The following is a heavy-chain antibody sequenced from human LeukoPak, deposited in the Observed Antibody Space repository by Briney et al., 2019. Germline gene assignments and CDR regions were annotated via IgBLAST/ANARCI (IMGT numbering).Heavy chain of an antibody. J-gene: IGHJ4*02. CDR1: GYTFTSYD. CDR2: MNPNSGNT. V-gene: IGHV1-8*01. Sequence: ASVKVSCKASGYTFTSYDINWVRQATGQGLEWMGWMNPNSGNTGYAQKFQGRVTMTRNTSISTAYMELSSLRSEDTAVYYCARGRRGSRYSESYYLVYWGQGTLVTVSS. D-gene: IGHD1-26*01. CDR3: ARGRRGSRYSESYYLVY.